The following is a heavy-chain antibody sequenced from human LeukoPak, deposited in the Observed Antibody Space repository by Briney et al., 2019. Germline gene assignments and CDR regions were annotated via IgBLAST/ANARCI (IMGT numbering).Heavy chain of an antibody. Sequence: PSGTLSLTCAVSGGSISSNWWSWVRQPPGKGLEWIGEIEDRGNTNYNPSHKSRVTISVDKSKNQFSLKLSSLTAADTAVYYCAGAGTYYLDNWGQGTLVTVSS. V-gene: IGHV4-4*02. J-gene: IGHJ4*02. D-gene: IGHD3-10*01. CDR3: AGAGTYYLDN. CDR1: GGSISSNW. CDR2: IEDRGNT.